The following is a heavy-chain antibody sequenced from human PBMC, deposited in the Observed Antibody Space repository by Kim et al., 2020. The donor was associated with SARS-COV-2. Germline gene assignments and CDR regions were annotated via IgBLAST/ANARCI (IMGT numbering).Heavy chain of an antibody. CDR1: GGTFSSYA. CDR3: ARVGLAYCGGDCAPSFDI. V-gene: IGHV1-69*13. Sequence: SVKVSCKASGGTFSSYAISWVRQAPGQGLEWMGGIIPIFGTANFAQKFQGRVTITADESTSTAYMELSSLSSEDTAVYYCARVGLAYCGGDCAPSFDIWGQGTMVTVSS. CDR2: IIPIFGTA. J-gene: IGHJ3*02. D-gene: IGHD2-21*02.